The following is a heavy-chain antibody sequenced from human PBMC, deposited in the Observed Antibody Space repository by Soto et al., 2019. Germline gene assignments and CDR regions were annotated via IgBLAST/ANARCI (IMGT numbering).Heavy chain of an antibody. V-gene: IGHV3-23*01. Sequence: GGSLRLSCAASGFTFSSYAMSWVRQAPGKGLEWVSAISGSGGSTYYANSVKGRFTISRDNSKNTLYLQMNSLRAEDTAVYYCAKVVCTNGVCPPWYAFDIWGQGTMVTVSS. CDR3: AKVVCTNGVCPPWYAFDI. CDR2: ISGSGGST. D-gene: IGHD2-8*01. CDR1: GFTFSSYA. J-gene: IGHJ3*02.